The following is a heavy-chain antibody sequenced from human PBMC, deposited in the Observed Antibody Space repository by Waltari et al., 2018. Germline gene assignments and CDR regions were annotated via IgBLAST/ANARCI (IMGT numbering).Heavy chain of an antibody. V-gene: IGHV3-23*01. CDR1: GIIFNNFA. CDR2: IRFSDDT. J-gene: IGHJ4*02. D-gene: IGHD1-20*01. CDR3: ATPFYNWDDPLHS. Sequence: EVQLLESGGGLVQPGGSLRLSCAASGIIFNNFAINWVRLTPGTGLCCGSAIRFSDDTHYADSVKGRFTVSRDTSKNTVYLQRNDLRAEDTAIYYCATPFYNWDDPLHSWGQGTLVAVSS.